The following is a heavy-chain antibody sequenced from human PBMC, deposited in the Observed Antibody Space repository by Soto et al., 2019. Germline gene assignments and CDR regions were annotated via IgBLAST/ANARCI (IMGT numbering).Heavy chain of an antibody. J-gene: IGHJ4*02. CDR2: IYSGGST. D-gene: IGHD3-22*01. V-gene: IGHV3-53*01. CDR1: GFTVSSNY. Sequence: ELQLVESGGGLIQPGGSLRLSCAASGFTVSSNYMSWVRQAPGKGLEWVSVIYSGGSTYYADSVKGRFTISRDNSTNTLYLQMNSLRAEDTAVYYCSRNYYDSGGGFDYWGQGTLVTVSS. CDR3: SRNYYDSGGGFDY.